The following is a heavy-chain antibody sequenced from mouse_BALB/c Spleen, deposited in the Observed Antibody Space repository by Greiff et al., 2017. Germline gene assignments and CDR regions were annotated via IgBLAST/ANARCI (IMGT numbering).Heavy chain of an antibody. CDR1: GFTFSSFG. CDR2: ISSGSSTI. V-gene: IGHV5-17*02. J-gene: IGHJ4*01. CDR3: ARRTRTDGGAMDY. Sequence: EVKLVESGGGLVQPGGSRKLSCAASGFTFSSFGMHWVRQAPEKGLEWVAYISSGSSTIYYADTVKGRFTISRDNPKNTLFLQMTSLRSEDTAMYYCARRTRTDGGAMDYWGQGTSVTVSS.